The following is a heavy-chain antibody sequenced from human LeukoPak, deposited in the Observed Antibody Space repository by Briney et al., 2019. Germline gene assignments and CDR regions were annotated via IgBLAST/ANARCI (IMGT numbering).Heavy chain of an antibody. CDR2: ISTSGGRT. J-gene: IGHJ4*02. Sequence: GGSLRLSCAASGFTFSTYALSWVRQAPGKGLQWVSVISTSGGRTSYADSVKGRFTISRDNSKNTLYLQINSLRAEDTAVYYCAKLKGEVGVGGQWYFDLWGQGTLVIVSS. CDR3: AKLKGEVGVGGQWYFDL. V-gene: IGHV3-23*01. D-gene: IGHD1-26*01. CDR1: GFTFSTYA.